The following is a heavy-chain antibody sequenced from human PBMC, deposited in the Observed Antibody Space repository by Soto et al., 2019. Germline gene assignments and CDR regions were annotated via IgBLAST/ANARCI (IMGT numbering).Heavy chain of an antibody. CDR3: ARDSGYGSGASVKHYLDY. J-gene: IGHJ4*01. CDR2: IKMGASEK. Sequence: EXLKIYCASCGFXFGSYLLSWVRQAPGNGLELLATIKMGASEKKYVDSVTFRFNISRDNSNNSLYLQMDSLRSEDTAVYYCARDSGYGSGASVKHYLDYWGHGTLGTVSS. V-gene: IGHV3-7*01. D-gene: IGHD3-10*01. CDR1: GFXFGSYL.